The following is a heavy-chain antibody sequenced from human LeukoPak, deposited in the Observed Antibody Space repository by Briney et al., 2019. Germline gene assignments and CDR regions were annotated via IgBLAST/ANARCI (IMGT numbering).Heavy chain of an antibody. J-gene: IGHJ4*02. Sequence: GGSLRLSCAASGFTFSSYWMSWVRQAPGKGLEWVSAISGSGDSTYYADSVKGRFTISRDNSKNTLFLQMNSLRAEDTAVYNCAKENAVAGAFDYWGQGTLVTVSS. D-gene: IGHD6-13*01. V-gene: IGHV3-23*01. CDR3: AKENAVAGAFDY. CDR2: ISGSGDST. CDR1: GFTFSSYW.